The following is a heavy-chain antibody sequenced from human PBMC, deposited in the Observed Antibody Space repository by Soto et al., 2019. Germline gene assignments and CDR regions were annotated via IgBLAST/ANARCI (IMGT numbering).Heavy chain of an antibody. J-gene: IGHJ4*02. D-gene: IGHD4-17*01. V-gene: IGHV4-59*01. Sequence: LSLTCTVSGGSISSYYWSWIRQPPGKGLEWIGYIYYSGSTNYNPSLKSRVTISVDTSKNQFSLKLSSVTAADTAVYYCARVMTTVTPVSYFDYWGQGTLVTVSS. CDR3: ARVMTTVTPVSYFDY. CDR2: IYYSGST. CDR1: GGSISSYY.